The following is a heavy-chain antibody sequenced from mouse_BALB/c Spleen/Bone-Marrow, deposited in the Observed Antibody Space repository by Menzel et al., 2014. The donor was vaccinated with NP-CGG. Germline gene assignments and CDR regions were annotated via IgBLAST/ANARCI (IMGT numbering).Heavy chain of an antibody. J-gene: IGHJ1*01. CDR1: GFTFSSFG. CDR2: ISSDSDTI. D-gene: IGHD2-4*01. V-gene: IGHV5-17*02. CDR3: TRDHDYDWYFDV. Sequence: VKLVESGGGLVQPGGSRKLSCTASGFTFSSFGMPWVRQAPEKGLEWVAYISSDSDTIYYADTVKGRFTISRDNPKNTLFLQMTSLRSEDTAMYYCTRDHDYDWYFDVWGAGTTVTVSS.